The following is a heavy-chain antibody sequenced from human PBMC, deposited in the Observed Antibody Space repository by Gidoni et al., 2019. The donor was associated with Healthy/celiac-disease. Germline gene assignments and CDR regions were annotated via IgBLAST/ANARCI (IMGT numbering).Heavy chain of an antibody. CDR1: GYSVTNYW. J-gene: IGHJ4*02. CDR2: SYPGASDT. D-gene: IGHD3-10*01. Sequence: EVHLVQAGAEAKKPGEPLKTSCKGSGYSVTNYWTGWVRQMPGKGLEWWGISYPGASDTRYSPSFQGQFTISADKSISTAYLQWSSLKASDTAMYYCARLTYYYGSGSFHSDYFDYWGQGTLVTVSS. CDR3: ARLTYYYGSGSFHSDYFDY. V-gene: IGHV5-51*03.